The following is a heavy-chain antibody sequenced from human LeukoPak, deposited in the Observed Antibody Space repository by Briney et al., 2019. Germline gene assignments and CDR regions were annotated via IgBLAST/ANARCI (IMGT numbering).Heavy chain of an antibody. CDR2: INPSSGGA. D-gene: IGHD6-13*01. V-gene: IGHV1-2*02. CDR1: GYTFTGFY. CDR3: ARSSPPTYCHFYYYMDV. J-gene: IGHJ6*03. Sequence: ASVKVSFKASGYTFTGFYIHWVRQAPGQGLEWMGWINPSSGGAKYAQNFQGRVILTTDTSIRTAYMELSSLRSDDTAVYYCARSSPPTYCHFYYYMDVWGKGSTVTVSS.